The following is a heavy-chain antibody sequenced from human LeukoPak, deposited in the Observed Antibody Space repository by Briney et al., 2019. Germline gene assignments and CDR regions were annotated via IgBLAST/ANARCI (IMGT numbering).Heavy chain of an antibody. CDR3: ARLANFWSGFPYFDY. V-gene: IGHV4-30-2*01. D-gene: IGHD3-3*01. Sequence: SQTLSLTCAVSGGSISSGGYSWSWIRQPPGKGLEWIGYIYHSGSTYYNPSLKSRVTISVDTSKNQFSLKLSSVTAADTAVYYCARLANFWSGFPYFDYWGQGTLVTVSS. J-gene: IGHJ4*02. CDR2: IYHSGST. CDR1: GGSISSGGYS.